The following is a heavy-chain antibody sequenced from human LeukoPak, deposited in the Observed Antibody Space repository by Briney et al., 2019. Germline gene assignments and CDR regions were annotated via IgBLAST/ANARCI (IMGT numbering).Heavy chain of an antibody. J-gene: IGHJ3*02. CDR2: FDPEDGET. CDR1: GYTLTELS. D-gene: IGHD6-19*01. CDR3: ATPSSLYSSGDDAFDI. Sequence: ASVKVSCTVSGYTLTELSMHWVRQAPGKGLEWMGGFDPEDGETIYAQKFQGRVTMTEDTSTDTAYMELSSLRSEDTAVYYCATPSSLYSSGDDAFDIWGQGTMVTVSS. V-gene: IGHV1-24*01.